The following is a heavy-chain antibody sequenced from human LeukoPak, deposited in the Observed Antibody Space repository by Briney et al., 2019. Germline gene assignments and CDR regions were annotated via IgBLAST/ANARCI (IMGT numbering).Heavy chain of an antibody. CDR2: IYYSGST. CDR1: GGSISSHY. D-gene: IGHD6-13*01. V-gene: IGHV4-59*11. J-gene: IGHJ3*02. CDR3: AREVAAAGSDDFDI. Sequence: SETLSLTCTVSGGSISSHYWSWIRQPPGKGLEWIGYIYYSGSTNYNPSLKSRVTISVDTSKNQFSLKLSSVTAADTAVYYCAREVAAAGSDDFDIWGQGTMVTVSS.